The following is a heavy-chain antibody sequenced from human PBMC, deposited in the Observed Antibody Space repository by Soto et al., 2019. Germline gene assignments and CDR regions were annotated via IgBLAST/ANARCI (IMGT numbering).Heavy chain of an antibody. Sequence: QLQLQQSGSGLVKPSQTLSLTCAVSGGSISSGGYSWSWIRQPPEKGLEWIGYIYHSGSTYYNPSLKSRVTISVDRSKNQFSLKLSSVSAADMAVYYCARGMTTVTTLDYWGQGTLVTVSS. J-gene: IGHJ4*02. CDR3: ARGMTTVTTLDY. V-gene: IGHV4-30-2*01. CDR2: IYHSGST. D-gene: IGHD4-4*01. CDR1: GGSISSGGYS.